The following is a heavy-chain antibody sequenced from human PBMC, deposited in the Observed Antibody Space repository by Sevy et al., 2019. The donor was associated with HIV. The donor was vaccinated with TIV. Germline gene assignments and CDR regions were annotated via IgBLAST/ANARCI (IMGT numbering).Heavy chain of an antibody. V-gene: IGHV3-21*06. D-gene: IGHD3-10*01. CDR3: ARDRDYYGSGTFDA. CDR2: ISSGSSYI. CDR1: GFTFSYYT. Sequence: GGSLRLSCAASGFTFSYYTMNWVRQAPGKGLEWVSYISSGSSYISYTVSVKGRFTISRDNAKNSLYLQMNSLRPEDTAMYFCARDRDYYGSGTFDAWGQGTTVTVSS. J-gene: IGHJ6*02.